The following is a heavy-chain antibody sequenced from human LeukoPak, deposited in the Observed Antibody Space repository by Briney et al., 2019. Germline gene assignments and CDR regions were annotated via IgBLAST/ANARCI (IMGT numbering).Heavy chain of an antibody. CDR2: IYSDGGT. D-gene: IGHD6-13*01. J-gene: IGHJ4*02. V-gene: IGHV3-66*01. CDR1: GLTVSSSY. Sequence: GGSLRLSCAASGLTVSSSYMSWVRQAPGKGLEWVSVIYSDGGTYYADSVKDRFTISRDNSKNTLYLQMNCLRAEDTALYYCARESSWSFDYWGQGTLVTVSS. CDR3: ARESSWSFDY.